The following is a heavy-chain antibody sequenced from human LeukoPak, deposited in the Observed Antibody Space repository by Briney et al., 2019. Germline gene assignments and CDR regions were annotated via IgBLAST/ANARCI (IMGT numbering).Heavy chain of an antibody. J-gene: IGHJ4*02. CDR2: INHSGST. V-gene: IGHV4-34*01. CDR1: GGSFSGYY. D-gene: IGHD3-22*01. Sequence: PSETLSLTCAVYGGSFSGYYWSWIRQPPGKGLEWIGEINHSGSTNYNPSLKSRVTISVDTSKNQFSLKLSSVTAADTAVYYCARGVIRLNDSSGYLSAYFDYWGQGTLVTVSS. CDR3: ARGVIRLNDSSGYLSAYFDY.